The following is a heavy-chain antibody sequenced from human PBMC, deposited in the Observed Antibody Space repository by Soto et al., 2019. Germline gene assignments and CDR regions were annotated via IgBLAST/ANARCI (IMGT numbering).Heavy chain of an antibody. J-gene: IGHJ5*02. CDR3: ARIRDGSGIRWDLLDP. CDR1: GGTFSSYA. Sequence: GASVKVSCKASGGTFSSYALSWVRQAPGQGLEWMGGIIPIFGTANYAQKFQGRVTITADESTSTAYMELSSLRSEDTAVYYCARIRDGSGIRWDLLDPWGQGTPVPGSA. D-gene: IGHD3-10*01. V-gene: IGHV1-69*13. CDR2: IIPIFGTA.